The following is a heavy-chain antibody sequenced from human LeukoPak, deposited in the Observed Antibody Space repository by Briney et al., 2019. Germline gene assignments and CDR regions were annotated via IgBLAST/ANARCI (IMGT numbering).Heavy chain of an antibody. CDR2: ISSSSSYI. Sequence: GGSLRLSCTASGFTFGDYAMSWVRQAPGKGLEWVSSISSSSSYIYYADSVKGRFTISRDNAKNSLYLQMNSLRAEDTAVYYCARVEYCSGGSCLIYYYYYMDVWGKGTTVTISS. CDR1: GFTFGDYA. CDR3: ARVEYCSGGSCLIYYYYYMDV. D-gene: IGHD2-15*01. V-gene: IGHV3-21*04. J-gene: IGHJ6*03.